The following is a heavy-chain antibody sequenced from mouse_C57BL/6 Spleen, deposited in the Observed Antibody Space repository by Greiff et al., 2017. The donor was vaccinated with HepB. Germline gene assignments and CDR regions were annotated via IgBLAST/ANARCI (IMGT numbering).Heavy chain of an antibody. D-gene: IGHD2-4*01. CDR1: GFTFSDYG. V-gene: IGHV5-17*01. J-gene: IGHJ3*01. CDR2: ISSGSSTI. CDR3: ARPHYYDYDEGFAY. Sequence: EVHLVESGGGLVKPGGSLKLSCAASGFTFSDYGMHWVRQAPEKGLEWVAYISSGSSTIYYADTVKGRFTISRDNAKNTLFLQMTSLRSEDTAMYYCARPHYYDYDEGFAYWGQGTLVTVSA.